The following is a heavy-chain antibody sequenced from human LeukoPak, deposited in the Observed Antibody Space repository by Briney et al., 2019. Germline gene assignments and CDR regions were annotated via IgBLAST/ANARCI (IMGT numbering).Heavy chain of an antibody. V-gene: IGHV4-61*01. CDR2: IYYSGST. CDR1: GGSISSSSYY. J-gene: IGHJ3*02. Sequence: SETLSLTCTVSGGSISSSSYYWSWIRQPPGKGLEWIGYIYYSGSTNFNPSLKSRVTISVDTSKNQFSLKLSSVTAADTAVYYCARGDIVVVTAMGAFDIWGQGTMVTVSS. CDR3: ARGDIVVVTAMGAFDI. D-gene: IGHD2-21*02.